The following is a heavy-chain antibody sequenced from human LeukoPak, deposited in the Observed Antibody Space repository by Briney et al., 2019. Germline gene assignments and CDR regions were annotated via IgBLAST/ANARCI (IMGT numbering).Heavy chain of an antibody. J-gene: IGHJ3*02. Sequence: GGSLRLSCAASGFTFTTYWMTWVRQAPGKGLEWVSYISSSSTSIYYADSLKGRFTISRDNAKNSLYLQMNSLRAEDTAVYYCARGENSGRGAFDIWGQGTMVTVSS. CDR2: ISSSSTSI. CDR3: ARGENSGRGAFDI. CDR1: GFTFTTYW. V-gene: IGHV3-48*01. D-gene: IGHD1-26*01.